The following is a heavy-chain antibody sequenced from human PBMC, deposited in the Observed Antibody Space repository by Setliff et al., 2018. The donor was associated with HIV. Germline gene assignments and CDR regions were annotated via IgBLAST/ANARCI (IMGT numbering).Heavy chain of an antibody. CDR1: GGSLNTGTYY. CDR2: IYTTGST. Sequence: PSETLSLTCTVSGGSLNTGTYYWSWIRQPAGKGLEWIGHIYTTGSTHYNPSLKSRVTISADTSKNQFSLKLSSVTAADTAVYYCARHDTEYSSYPIDYWGQGNLVTVSS. J-gene: IGHJ4*02. CDR3: ARHDTEYSSYPIDY. V-gene: IGHV4-61*09. D-gene: IGHD6-6*01.